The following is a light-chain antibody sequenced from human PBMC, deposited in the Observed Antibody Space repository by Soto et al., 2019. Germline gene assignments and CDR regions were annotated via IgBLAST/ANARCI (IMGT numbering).Light chain of an antibody. J-gene: IGKJ4*01. V-gene: IGKV1-39*01. Sequence: DIPMTQSPSSLSASVGDTITITCRARQSIGHFLNWYQLKPGKVPKLLIYGASTLNTGDPLRFISSRYVAELTLANSSLQLEDSASYCCHQSHRSWATFGGGTKVEIQ. CDR1: QSIGHF. CDR3: HQSHRSWAT. CDR2: GAS.